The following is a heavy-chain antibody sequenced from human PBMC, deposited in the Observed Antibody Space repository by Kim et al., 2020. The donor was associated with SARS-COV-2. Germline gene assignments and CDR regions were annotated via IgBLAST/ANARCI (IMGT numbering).Heavy chain of an antibody. CDR3: ERESEVAAACTENADY. CDR1: GFTFIGYY. Sequence: ASVKVSCKVSGFTFIGYYMHWVRQAPGQGLEWRGWIYPKSGVTRYAQKFQGRVTMTRDTSISTAYMELARLESDDTAGYYFERESEVAAACTENADYWGQGTLVTVSS. J-gene: IGHJ4*02. D-gene: IGHD6-13*01. CDR2: IYPKSGVT. V-gene: IGHV1-2*02.